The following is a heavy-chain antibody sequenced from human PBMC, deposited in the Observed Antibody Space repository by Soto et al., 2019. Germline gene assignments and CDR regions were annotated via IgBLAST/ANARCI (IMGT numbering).Heavy chain of an antibody. Sequence: LSLTCTVAGGSVNSGGYHWSWIRQHPGKGLEWIGDIYYSGSTYYNPSLKSRVTISIHTSTNHFSLHLSALTAADTAVYYCARAPIPNWNYYGMDVWGQGTTVTVSS. CDR1: GGSVNSGGYH. D-gene: IGHD1-1*01. J-gene: IGHJ6*02. CDR2: IYYSGST. V-gene: IGHV4-31*03. CDR3: ARAPIPNWNYYGMDV.